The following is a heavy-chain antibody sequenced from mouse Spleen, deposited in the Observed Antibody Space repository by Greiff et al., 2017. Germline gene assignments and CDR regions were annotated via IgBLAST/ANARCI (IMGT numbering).Heavy chain of an antibody. Sequence: VQLQQSGPGLVQPSPSLSITCTASGFPLTSYDLHWVRQSPGKGLEWLGVISTGGSTDYNAPFIPSLSNSKDNSKSQVFFKMNSLQADDTAIYYCARSYYYGSRYAMDYWGQGTSVTASS. D-gene: IGHD1-1*01. CDR3: ARSYYYGSRYAMDY. CDR1: GFPLTSYD. CDR2: ISTGGST. J-gene: IGHJ4*01. V-gene: IGHV2-2*01.